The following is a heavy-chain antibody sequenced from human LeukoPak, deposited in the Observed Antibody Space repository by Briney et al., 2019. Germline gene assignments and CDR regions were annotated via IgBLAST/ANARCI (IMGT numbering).Heavy chain of an antibody. J-gene: IGHJ6*03. V-gene: IGHV1-2*02. CDR1: GGTFSSYA. Sequence: ASVKVSCKASGGTFSSYAINWVRQAPGQGLEWMGWINPNSGGTNYAQKFQGRVTMTRDTSISTAYMELSRLRSDDTAVYYCASSYDFWSGSSFYYMDVWGKGTTVTVSS. CDR2: INPNSGGT. D-gene: IGHD3-3*01. CDR3: ASSYDFWSGSSFYYMDV.